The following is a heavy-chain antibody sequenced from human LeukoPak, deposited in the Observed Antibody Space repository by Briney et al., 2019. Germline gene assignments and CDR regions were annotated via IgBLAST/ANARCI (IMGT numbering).Heavy chain of an antibody. Sequence: SETLSLTCNVSGGSISSYYWSWIRQPPGKGLEWIGYIHYSGSSNYDPSLKSRVTMPVDTSKNHFSLKLSSVTAADTAVYYCAKHSGSWYYFDYWGQGMLVIVSS. CDR1: GGSISSYY. D-gene: IGHD6-13*01. V-gene: IGHV4-59*08. CDR2: IHYSGSS. CDR3: AKHSGSWYYFDY. J-gene: IGHJ4*02.